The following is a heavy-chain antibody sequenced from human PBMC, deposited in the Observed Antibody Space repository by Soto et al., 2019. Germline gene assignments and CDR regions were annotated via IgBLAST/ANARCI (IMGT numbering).Heavy chain of an antibody. V-gene: IGHV1-46*01. Sequence: QVQLVQSGAEVKKPGASVKVSCKASGYTFTKYYMHWVRQAPGQGLEWMGIINPSGGSTSYAQKFQGRVTMTRDTSTNTFYMELSSLRSEDTAVYYCARAMAPSKPEPRLAFTYHYLYAMDVWGQGTTVTVSS. CDR3: ARAMAPSKPEPRLAFTYHYLYAMDV. D-gene: IGHD1-1*01. J-gene: IGHJ6*02. CDR1: GYTFTKYY. CDR2: INPSGGST.